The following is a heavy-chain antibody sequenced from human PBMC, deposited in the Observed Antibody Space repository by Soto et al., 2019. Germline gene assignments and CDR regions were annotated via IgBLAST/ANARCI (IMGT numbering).Heavy chain of an antibody. V-gene: IGHV1-18*04. CDR2: ISVYNGNT. J-gene: IGHJ4*02. CDR1: GYTFGAYG. D-gene: IGHD2-2*01. CDR3: AREAHSTISFPNRYVDY. Sequence: QVQLVQSGPDVMKPGASVKVSCEASGYTFGAYGISWVRQAPGQGLEWMGWISVYNGNTNYAQKFQGRVAMTIDTSTRTAYMELWSLGPVDTAMYYCAREAHSTISFPNRYVDYWGQGTLVTVSS.